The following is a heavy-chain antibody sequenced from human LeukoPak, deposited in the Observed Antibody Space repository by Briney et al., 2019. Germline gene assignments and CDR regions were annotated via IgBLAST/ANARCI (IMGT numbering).Heavy chain of an antibody. D-gene: IGHD3-10*01. CDR2: IYYSGST. V-gene: IGHV4-59*01. CDR3: ARSRGVAQLNYYMDV. J-gene: IGHJ6*03. CDR1: GGSISSNY. Sequence: SETLSLTCTVSGGSISSNYWSWIRQPPGKGLEWIGYIYYSGSTNYNPSLKSRVTISVDTSKNQFSLKLSSVTAADTAVYYCARSRGVAQLNYYMDVWGKGTTVTVSS.